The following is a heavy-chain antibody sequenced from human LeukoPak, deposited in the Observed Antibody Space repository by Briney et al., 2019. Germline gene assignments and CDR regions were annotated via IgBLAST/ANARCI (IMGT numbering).Heavy chain of an antibody. V-gene: IGHV4-34*01. CDR3: ARDDVAAAGRGYYYYYMDV. Sequence: SETLSLTCAVYGGSFSGYYWSWIRQPPGKGLEWIGEVKHGGSTNYNPSLKSRVTISIDTSKTQFSLKLSSVTAADTAVYYCARDDVAAAGRGYYYYYMDVWGKGTTVTISS. CDR1: GGSFSGYY. J-gene: IGHJ6*03. D-gene: IGHD6-13*01. CDR2: VKHGGST.